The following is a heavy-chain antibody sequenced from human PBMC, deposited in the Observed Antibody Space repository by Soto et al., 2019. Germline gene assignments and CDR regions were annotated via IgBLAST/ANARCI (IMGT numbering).Heavy chain of an antibody. D-gene: IGHD5-18*01. CDR1: GFTFSSYG. V-gene: IGHV3-30*18. CDR2: ILYDGSNK. J-gene: IGHJ4*02. CDR3: AEGGYRYVLRRGLIDY. Sequence: PGGSLRLSCAAPGFTFSSYGMHWVRQAPGKGLDLVAVILYDGSNKYYSASVKGRFTISSDNSKNTLCLQMTTLRAEDTALYYCAEGGYRYVLRRGLIDYRCQRTLVTVSS.